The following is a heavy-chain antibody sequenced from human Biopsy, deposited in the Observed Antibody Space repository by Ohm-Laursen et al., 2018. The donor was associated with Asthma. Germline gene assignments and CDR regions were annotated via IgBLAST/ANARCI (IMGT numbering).Heavy chain of an antibody. V-gene: IGHV3-7*01. D-gene: IGHD3-3*01. CDR3: AITFHFWSPYHAEHYQL. CDR2: IKHDGSEK. Sequence: SLRLSCAASGFTFGDYWMSWVRQVPGKGLEWVANIKHDGSEKNHVDSLKGRFTISRDNAKNLLFLQMNSLRAEDTAVYYCAITFHFWSPYHAEHYQLWGQGTLATVSS. CDR1: GFTFGDYW. J-gene: IGHJ1*01.